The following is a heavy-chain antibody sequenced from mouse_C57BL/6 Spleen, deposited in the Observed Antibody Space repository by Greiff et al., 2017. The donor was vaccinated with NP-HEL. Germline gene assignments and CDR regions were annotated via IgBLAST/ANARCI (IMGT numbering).Heavy chain of an antibody. CDR3: ARAGTGGNYFDY. J-gene: IGHJ2*01. V-gene: IGHV3-6*01. CDR1: GYSITSGYY. Sequence: EVKLLESGPGLVKPSQSLSLTCSVTGYSITSGYYWNWIRQFPGNKLEWMGYISYDGSNNYNPSLKNRISITRDTSKNQFFLKLNSVTTEDTATYYCARAGTGGNYFDYWGQGTTLTVSS. CDR2: ISYDGSN. D-gene: IGHD3-3*01.